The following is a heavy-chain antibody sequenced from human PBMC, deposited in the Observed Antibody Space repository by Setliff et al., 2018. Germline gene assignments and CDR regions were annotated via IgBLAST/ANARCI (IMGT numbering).Heavy chain of an antibody. CDR1: GDSINTPTYH. D-gene: IGHD2-2*01. J-gene: IGHJ5*02. V-gene: IGHV4-39*02. CDR2: IYYTGIT. Sequence: SETLSLTCTVSGDSINTPTYHWGWVRQPPGKGLEWIGLIYYTGITYYNPSLKSRVTISEDMSENQISLKLNPVTAADTAVYYCARAPLMVVVPPDAHRFDPWGQGTLVTVSS. CDR3: ARAPLMVVVPPDAHRFDP.